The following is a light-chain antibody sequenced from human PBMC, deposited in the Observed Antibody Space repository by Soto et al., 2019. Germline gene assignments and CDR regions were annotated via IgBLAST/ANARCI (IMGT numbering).Light chain of an antibody. J-gene: IGLJ1*01. V-gene: IGLV2-14*01. Sequence: QSALTQPASVSGSPGQSITISCTGTSSDVGGYNYFYWYQQHPGKAPKLMIYEVSNRPSGVSNRFSGSKSGNTASLTISVLQAEDEADYYCSSYTSSSTLYVFGTGTKVTVL. CDR3: SSYTSSSTLYV. CDR1: SSDVGGYNY. CDR2: EVS.